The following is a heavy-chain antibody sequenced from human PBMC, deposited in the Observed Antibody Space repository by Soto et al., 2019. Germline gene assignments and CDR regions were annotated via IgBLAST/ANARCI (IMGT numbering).Heavy chain of an antibody. CDR1: GFTFSDYY. CDR3: ARGKAAAAGTPYYYYGMDV. D-gene: IGHD6-13*01. J-gene: IGHJ6*04. CDR2: ISSSGSTI. V-gene: IGHV3-11*01. Sequence: QVQLVESGGGLVKPGGSLRLSCAASGFTFSDYYMSWIRQAPGKGLEWVSYISSSGSTIYYADAVKGRFTISRDNAKSSLYLEMNSLRAEDTAVYYCARGKAAAAGTPYYYYGMDVWGKGTTVTVSS.